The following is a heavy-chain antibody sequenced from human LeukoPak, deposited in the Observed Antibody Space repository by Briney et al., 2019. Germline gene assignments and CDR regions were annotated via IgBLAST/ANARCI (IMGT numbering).Heavy chain of an antibody. Sequence: PGGSLRLSCAASGFTFSSYSMNWVRQAPGKGLEWVSSISRSSSYIYYAVSLKGRFTISRDNAKNSLYLQMNSLRAEDTAVYYCARDAYYDFWSGYPRYFDYWGQGTLVTVSS. CDR1: GFTFSSYS. D-gene: IGHD3-3*01. J-gene: IGHJ4*02. CDR3: ARDAYYDFWSGYPRYFDY. V-gene: IGHV3-21*01. CDR2: ISRSSSYI.